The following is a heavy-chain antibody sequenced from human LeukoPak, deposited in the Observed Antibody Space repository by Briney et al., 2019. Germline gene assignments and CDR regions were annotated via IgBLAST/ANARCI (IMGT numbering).Heavy chain of an antibody. CDR3: AKVKDTPATAQPQRGYFES. J-gene: IGHJ4*02. V-gene: IGHV3-33*06. Sequence: GGSLRLSCAASGFPFSGSGMHWVRQAPGKGLEWVAVIWYDGSHQYYADSVRGRFTISRDNSKNTLDLQMNSLRVEDTAVYFCAKVKDTPATAQPQRGYFESWGQGTLVTVSS. CDR1: GFPFSGSG. D-gene: IGHD2-15*01. CDR2: IWYDGSHQ.